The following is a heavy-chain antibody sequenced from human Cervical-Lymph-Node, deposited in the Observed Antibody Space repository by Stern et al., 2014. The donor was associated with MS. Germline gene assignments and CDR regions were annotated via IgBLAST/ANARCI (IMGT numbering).Heavy chain of an antibody. CDR1: GFTFSSYS. CDR2: ISSSSSYI. D-gene: IGHD3-3*01. V-gene: IGHV3-21*01. Sequence: EVQLVESGGGLVKPGGSLRLSCAASGFTFSSYSMNWVRQAPGKGLEWVSSISSSSSYIYYADSVKGRFTISRDNAKNSLYLQMNSLRAEDTAVYYCAGSYDHRDAFDIWGQGTMVTVSS. J-gene: IGHJ3*02. CDR3: AGSYDHRDAFDI.